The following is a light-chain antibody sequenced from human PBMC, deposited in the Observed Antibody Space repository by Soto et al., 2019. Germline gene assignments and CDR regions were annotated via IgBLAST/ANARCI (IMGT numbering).Light chain of an antibody. Sequence: DIQMTQSPSSLSAYLGDRVTITCRASQGISNYLAWYQQKPGRIPKLLLFGASTLQSGVPARFSGSGSGTLFTLTINGLLPEDVATYYCQKYDRAPFTFGPGT. CDR3: QKYDRAPFT. CDR2: GAS. CDR1: QGISNY. V-gene: IGKV1-27*01. J-gene: IGKJ3*01.